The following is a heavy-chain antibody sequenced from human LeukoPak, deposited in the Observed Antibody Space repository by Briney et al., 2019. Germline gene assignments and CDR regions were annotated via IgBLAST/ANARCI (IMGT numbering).Heavy chain of an antibody. CDR2: MNPNSGNT. CDR1: GYTFTSYD. V-gene: IGHV1-8*01. Sequence: ASVKVSCKASGYTFTSYDINWVRQATGQGLEWMGWMNPNSGNTGYAQKFQGRVTMTRNTSISTAYMELSSLRSEDTAVYYCAREQPYYYDSSGTTGGAFDIWGQGTMVTVSS. D-gene: IGHD3-22*01. J-gene: IGHJ3*02. CDR3: AREQPYYYDSSGTTGGAFDI.